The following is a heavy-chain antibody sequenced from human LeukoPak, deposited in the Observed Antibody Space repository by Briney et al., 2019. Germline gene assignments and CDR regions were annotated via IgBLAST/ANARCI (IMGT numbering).Heavy chain of an antibody. J-gene: IGHJ4*02. D-gene: IGHD3-22*01. V-gene: IGHV4-4*07. CDR1: GGSISSYY. CDR3: AREIGDYYDSSGYRTYYFDY. CDR2: IYTSGST. Sequence: SETLSLTCTVSGGSISSYYWSWIRQPAGKGLEWIGRIYTSGSTNYNTSLKSRVTMSVDTSKNQISLKLSSVTAADTAVYYCAREIGDYYDSSGYRTYYFDYWGQGTLVTVSS.